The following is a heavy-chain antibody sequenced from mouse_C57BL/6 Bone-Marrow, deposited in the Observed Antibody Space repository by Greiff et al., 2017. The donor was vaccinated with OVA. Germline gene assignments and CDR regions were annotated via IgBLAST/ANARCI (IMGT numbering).Heavy chain of an antibody. CDR2: IDPSDSYT. D-gene: IGHD3-2*01. J-gene: IGHJ2*01. CDR1: GYTFTSYW. V-gene: IGHV1-50*01. CDR3: ARDSSGYVGY. Sequence: QVQLQQPGAELVKPGASVKLSCKASGYTFTSYWMQLVKQRPGQGLEWIGEIDPSDSYTNSNQKFKGKATLTVDKYSSTADMQLSSLTSEDSAVYYCARDSSGYVGYWGQGTTLTVSS.